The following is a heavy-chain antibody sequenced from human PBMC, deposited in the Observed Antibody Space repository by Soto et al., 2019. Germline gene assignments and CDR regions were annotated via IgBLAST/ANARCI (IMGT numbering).Heavy chain of an antibody. V-gene: IGHV4-39*01. J-gene: IGHJ2*01. CDR3: ARLPLAAAGTWYFDL. D-gene: IGHD6-13*01. CDR2: IYYSGST. Sequence: SETLSLTCTVSGGSISSSSYYWGWIRQPPGKGLEWIGSIYYSGSTYYNPSLKSRVTISVDTSKNQFSLKLSSVTAADTAVYYCARLPLAAAGTWYFDLWGRGTLVTVSS. CDR1: GGSISSSSYY.